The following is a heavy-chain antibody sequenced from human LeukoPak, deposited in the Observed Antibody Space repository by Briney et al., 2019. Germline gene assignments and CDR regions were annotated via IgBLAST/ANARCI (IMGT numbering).Heavy chain of an antibody. Sequence: SVKVSCKASGGTFSSYAISWVRQAPGQGLEWMGGIIPIFATSNYAQKFQGRVTITTDKSTTTAYMELSSLRSEDTAEYYCARDPGGGGDYWGQGTLVTVSS. CDR2: IIPIFATS. V-gene: IGHV1-69*05. CDR1: GGTFSSYA. D-gene: IGHD3-16*01. J-gene: IGHJ4*02. CDR3: ARDPGGGGDY.